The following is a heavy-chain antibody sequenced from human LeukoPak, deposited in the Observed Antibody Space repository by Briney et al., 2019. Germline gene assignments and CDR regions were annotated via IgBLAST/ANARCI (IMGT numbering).Heavy chain of an antibody. D-gene: IGHD1/OR15-1a*01. CDR1: GYTFISYY. CDR2: INPSGGST. V-gene: IGHV1-46*01. CDR3: ARPLREQWDFDY. J-gene: IGHJ4*02. Sequence: ASVKVSCKASGYTFISYYMHWVRQAPGQGLEWMGIINPSGGSTSHAQKFQGRVTMARDTSISTAYMELGSLISDDTAVYYCARPLREQWDFDYWGQGTLVTVSS.